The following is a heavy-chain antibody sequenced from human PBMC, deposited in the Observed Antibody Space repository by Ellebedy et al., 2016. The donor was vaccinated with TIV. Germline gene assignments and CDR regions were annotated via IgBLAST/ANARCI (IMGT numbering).Heavy chain of an antibody. V-gene: IGHV4-61*01. Sequence: SETLSLTXTVSGGSVSSGSYYWSWIRQPPGKGLEWIGYIYYSGSTNYNPSLKSRVTISVDTSKNQFSLKLSSVTAADTAVYYCASKGFWSGYLVIWGQGTLVTVSS. CDR2: IYYSGST. CDR1: GGSVSSGSYY. D-gene: IGHD3-3*01. J-gene: IGHJ4*02. CDR3: ASKGFWSGYLVI.